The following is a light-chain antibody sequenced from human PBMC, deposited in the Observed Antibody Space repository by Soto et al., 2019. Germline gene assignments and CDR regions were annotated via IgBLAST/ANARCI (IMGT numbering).Light chain of an antibody. Sequence: DIQMTQSPSTLSASVGDTVTITFRASQSISTSLAWYQQKPGKAPNLLISGASTLEEGVPSRFRGSGSGTDFSLTIRRLEPDDFAVYYCQKYGNFWTFGQGTKVDIK. V-gene: IGKV1-5*01. CDR3: QKYGNFWT. J-gene: IGKJ1*01. CDR1: QSISTS. CDR2: GAS.